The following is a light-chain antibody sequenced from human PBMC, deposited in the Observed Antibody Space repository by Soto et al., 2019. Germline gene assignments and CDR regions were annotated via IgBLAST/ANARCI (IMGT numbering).Light chain of an antibody. CDR3: QQYCSSSWT. Sequence: EMVLTQSPGTLSLSPGERATISCRASQSVGASYLAWYQQKPGQAPRLLINGASSRPTGIPYRFSGSGSGTDCTLTISRLEPEDFAVYYCQQYCSSSWTFGQGTKVEIK. CDR2: GAS. V-gene: IGKV3-20*01. CDR1: QSVGASY. J-gene: IGKJ1*01.